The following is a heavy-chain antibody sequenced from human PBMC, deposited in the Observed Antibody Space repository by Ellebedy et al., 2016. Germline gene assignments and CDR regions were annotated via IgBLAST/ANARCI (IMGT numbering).Heavy chain of an antibody. Sequence: GESLKISCAATGFTFSSYVMSWVRQAPGKGLEWVSSIRSSGDITHYADSVKGRFTISRDNSQNTLFLQMNSLRAEDTAIYYCTKDQAYGTGWYGTSRDWGQGTLVTVSS. CDR2: IRSSGDIT. J-gene: IGHJ4*02. CDR1: GFTFSSYV. D-gene: IGHD6-13*01. CDR3: TKDQAYGTGWYGTSRD. V-gene: IGHV3-23*01.